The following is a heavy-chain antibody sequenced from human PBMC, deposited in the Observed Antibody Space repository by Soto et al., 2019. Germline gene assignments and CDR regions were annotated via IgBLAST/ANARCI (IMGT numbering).Heavy chain of an antibody. J-gene: IGHJ4*02. Sequence: ASVKVSCKASGYTFTSYGISWVRQAPGQGLEWMGWISAYNGNTNYAQKLQGRVTMTTDTSTSTAYMELRSLRSDDTAVYYCARHLSGAAGTWEYYFDYWGKGTLVTAPQ. CDR2: ISAYNGNT. D-gene: IGHD6-13*01. CDR3: ARHLSGAAGTWEYYFDY. V-gene: IGHV1-18*01. CDR1: GYTFTSYG.